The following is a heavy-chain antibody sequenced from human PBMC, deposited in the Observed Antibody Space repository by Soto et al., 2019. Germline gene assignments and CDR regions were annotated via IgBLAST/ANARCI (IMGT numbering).Heavy chain of an antibody. CDR3: ARRDTSGFLRYFDT. D-gene: IGHD3-3*01. Sequence: QVQLVQSGPEVKKPGSSVKVSCKTSGGTLSSFITYPINWVRQAPGQVTEWIGGIVPNVGTVNYAQRFQGRVTSTADKYTGTPYMELNNLRSQDTDHYYCARRDTSGFLRYFDTWGQGTLVTVS. CDR1: GGTLSSFITYP. CDR2: IVPNVGTV. J-gene: IGHJ4*02. V-gene: IGHV1-69*06.